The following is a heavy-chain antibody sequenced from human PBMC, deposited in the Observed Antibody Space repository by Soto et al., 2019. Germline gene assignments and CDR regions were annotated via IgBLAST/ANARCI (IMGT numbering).Heavy chain of an antibody. CDR2: ISAYNGNT. Sequence: QVQLVQSGAEVKKPGASVKVSCKASGYTFTSYGITWVRQAPGQGLEWMGWISAYNGNTNYAQKLQGRVTMTTYTATSTAHMELRRLRSDDTAVYYCARTDSRPQDFDFWGQGTLVTVSS. CDR1: GYTFTSYG. J-gene: IGHJ4*02. V-gene: IGHV1-18*01. D-gene: IGHD6-13*01. CDR3: ARTDSRPQDFDF.